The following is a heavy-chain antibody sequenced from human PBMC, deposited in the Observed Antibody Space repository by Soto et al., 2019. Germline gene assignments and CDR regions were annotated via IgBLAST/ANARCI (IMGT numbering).Heavy chain of an antibody. V-gene: IGHV1-8*01. CDR1: GYTFTSYD. CDR2: MNPNSGNT. Sequence: QVQLVQSGAEVKKPGASVKVSCKASGYTFTSYDINWVRQATGQGLEWMGWMNPNSGNTGYAQKDHGRVTMTRNTSIITAYMELSSLRSEDTAVYYCARPRSGSYYYGMDVWGQGTAVTVSS. CDR3: ARPRSGSYYYGMDV. D-gene: IGHD3-3*01. J-gene: IGHJ6*02.